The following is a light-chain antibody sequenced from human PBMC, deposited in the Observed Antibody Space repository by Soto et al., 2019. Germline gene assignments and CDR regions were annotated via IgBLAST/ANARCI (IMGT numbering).Light chain of an antibody. V-gene: IGKV1-8*01. CDR2: AAS. CDR3: QQHYSYPRT. CDR1: QGISSY. Sequence: AIRMTQSPSSFSASTGDRVTITCRASQGISSYLAWYQQKPGKAPKLLIYAASTLQSGVPSRFSGSGSWTYFTLTISGLQFEDFATYYCQQHYSYPRTFGQGTKVDIK. J-gene: IGKJ1*01.